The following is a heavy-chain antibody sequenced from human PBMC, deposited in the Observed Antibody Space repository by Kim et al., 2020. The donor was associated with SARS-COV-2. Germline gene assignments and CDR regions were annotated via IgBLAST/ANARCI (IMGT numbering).Heavy chain of an antibody. J-gene: IGHJ6*02. CDR3: AKLGYYDSSGYGMDV. V-gene: IGHV3-9*01. D-gene: IGHD3-22*01. Sequence: DSVKGRFTISRDNAKNSLYLQMNSLRAEDTALYYCAKLGYYDSSGYGMDVWGQGTTVTVSS.